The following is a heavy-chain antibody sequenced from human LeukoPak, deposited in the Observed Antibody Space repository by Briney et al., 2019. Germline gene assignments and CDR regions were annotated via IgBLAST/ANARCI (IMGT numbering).Heavy chain of an antibody. CDR2: INPNSGGT. D-gene: IGHD6-13*01. CDR1: GYTFTDYH. V-gene: IGHV1-2*02. J-gene: IGHJ4*02. Sequence: ASVKVSCKASGYTFTDYHRHCVRQAPGQGLEWMGWINPNSGGTDYAQKFQGRVTMTRDTSITTAYMELSRLRSDDTAVYYCARDPAAGSVFDYWGQGTLVTVSS. CDR3: ARDPAAGSVFDY.